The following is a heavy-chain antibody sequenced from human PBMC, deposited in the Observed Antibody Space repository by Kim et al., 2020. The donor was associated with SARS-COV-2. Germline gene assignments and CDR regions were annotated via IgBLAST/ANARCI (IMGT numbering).Heavy chain of an antibody. Sequence: SETLSLTCAVYGGSFSGYYWSWIRQPPGKGLEWIGEINHSGSTNYNPSLKSRVTISVDTSKNQFSLKLSSVTAADTAVYYCARVKEVRGVSPLDYWGQGTLVTVSS. D-gene: IGHD3-10*01. CDR1: GGSFSGYY. CDR3: ARVKEVRGVSPLDY. V-gene: IGHV4-34*01. J-gene: IGHJ4*02. CDR2: INHSGST.